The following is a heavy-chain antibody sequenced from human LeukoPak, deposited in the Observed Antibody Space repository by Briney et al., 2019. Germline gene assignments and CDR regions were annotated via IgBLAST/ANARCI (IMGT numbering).Heavy chain of an antibody. CDR2: ISGSGGST. J-gene: IGHJ4*02. CDR3: AKLVEDTLLWFGELYVNYFDY. CDR1: GFTFSSYA. Sequence: PGGSLRLSCAASGFTFSSYAMSWVRQAPGKGLEWVSAISGSGGSTYYADSVKGRFTISRDNSKNTLYLQMNSLRAEDTAVYYCAKLVEDTLLWFGELYVNYFDYWGQGTLVTVS. V-gene: IGHV3-23*01. D-gene: IGHD3-10*01.